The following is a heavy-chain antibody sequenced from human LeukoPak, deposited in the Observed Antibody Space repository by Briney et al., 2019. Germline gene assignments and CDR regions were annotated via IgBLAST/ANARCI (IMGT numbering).Heavy chain of an antibody. V-gene: IGHV4-38-2*02. CDR3: ARVITIFGVVINYFDY. D-gene: IGHD3-3*01. Sequence: PSETLSLTCTVSGYSISSGYYWGWIRQPPGKGLEWIGSIYHSGSTYYNPSLKSRVTISVDTSKNQFSLKLSSVTAADTAVYYCARVITIFGVVINYFDYWGQGTLVTDSS. CDR2: IYHSGST. CDR1: GYSISSGYY. J-gene: IGHJ4*02.